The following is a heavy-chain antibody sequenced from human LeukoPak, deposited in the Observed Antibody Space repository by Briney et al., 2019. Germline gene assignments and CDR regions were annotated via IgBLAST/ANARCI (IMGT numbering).Heavy chain of an antibody. CDR3: ARELDEYQLLPTDY. CDR1: GYTFTSYG. J-gene: IGHJ4*02. V-gene: IGHV1-18*01. Sequence: ASVKVACKASGYTFTSYGISWVRQAPGQGLEWMGWISAYNGNTNYAQKLQGRVTMTTDTSTSTAYMEQRSLRSDDTAVYYCARELDEYQLLPTDYWGQGTLVTVSS. D-gene: IGHD2-2*01. CDR2: ISAYNGNT.